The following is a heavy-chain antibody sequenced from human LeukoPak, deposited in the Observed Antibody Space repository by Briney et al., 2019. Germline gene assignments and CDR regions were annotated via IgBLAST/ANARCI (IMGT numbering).Heavy chain of an antibody. D-gene: IGHD1-26*01. J-gene: IGHJ4*02. Sequence: SQTLSLTCTVSGGSISSGGYYWTWVRQPPGKRLEWIGEINHRGTTNYNPSLESRVTISVDTSKKQFSLRLSSVTAADTAVYYSASRRGGSNPFDYWGQGTLVTVSS. CDR3: ASRRGGSNPFDY. CDR2: INHRGTT. CDR1: GGSISSGGYY. V-gene: IGHV4-30-2*01.